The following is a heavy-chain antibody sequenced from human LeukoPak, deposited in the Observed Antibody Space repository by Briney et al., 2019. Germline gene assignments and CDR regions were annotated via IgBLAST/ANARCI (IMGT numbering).Heavy chain of an antibody. CDR3: LVSSIYYYYYGLDV. V-gene: IGHV5-51*01. J-gene: IGHJ6*02. Sequence: GEPLNISCKGSGYSFTTYSIAWVRQKPGKGLEWMGIIYPGDSDTRYSPSFLGQVTISADKSITTAYLQWSSLKASVTALYYCLVSSIYYYYYGLDVWGQGTTVTVSS. CDR1: GYSFTTYS. D-gene: IGHD2-2*01. CDR2: IYPGDSDT.